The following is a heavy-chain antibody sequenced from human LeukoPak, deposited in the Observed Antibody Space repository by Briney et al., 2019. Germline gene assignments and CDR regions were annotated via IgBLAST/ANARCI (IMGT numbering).Heavy chain of an antibody. D-gene: IGHD3-3*01. J-gene: IGHJ6*03. Sequence: GESLKISCKGSGYSFISYWIGWVRQMPGKGLEWMGIIYPGDSDTRYSPSFQGQVTISADKSISTAYLQWSSLKASDTAIYYCARLRFLESGYYYYYGRLGQRDHGHRLL. V-gene: IGHV5-51*01. CDR3: ARLRFLESGYYYYYGR. CDR2: IYPGDSDT. CDR1: GYSFISYW.